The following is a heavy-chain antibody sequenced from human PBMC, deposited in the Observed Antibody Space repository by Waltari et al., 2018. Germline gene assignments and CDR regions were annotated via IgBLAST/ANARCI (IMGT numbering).Heavy chain of an antibody. CDR2: INHSGNT. D-gene: IGHD3-10*01. CDR1: GGSFSGYS. Sequence: QVQLQQWGAGLLKPSETLSLSCGVYGGSFSGYSWNWIRQPPGKRLEWIGEINHSGNTNYNPTLKSRVTTSVDTSKNQFSLKMSSMTAADTAVYYCARASRPTWVGELSHYMDVWGKGTTVTISS. V-gene: IGHV4-34*01. CDR3: ARASRPTWVGELSHYMDV. J-gene: IGHJ6*03.